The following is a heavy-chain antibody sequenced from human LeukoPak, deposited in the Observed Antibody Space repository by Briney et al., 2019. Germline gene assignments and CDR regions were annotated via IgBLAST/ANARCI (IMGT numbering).Heavy chain of an antibody. CDR2: IYTSGST. D-gene: IGHD1-26*01. CDR3: TKGGELMNY. V-gene: IGHV4-61*02. Sequence: SQTLPLTCTVSGGSVSSGNYYWTWIRQPAGKGLEWIGRIYTSGSTNYNPSLKSRVTISIDASKNQFSLRLSSVTAADTAVYYCTKGGELMNYWGQGTLVTVSS. J-gene: IGHJ4*02. CDR1: GGSVSSGNYY.